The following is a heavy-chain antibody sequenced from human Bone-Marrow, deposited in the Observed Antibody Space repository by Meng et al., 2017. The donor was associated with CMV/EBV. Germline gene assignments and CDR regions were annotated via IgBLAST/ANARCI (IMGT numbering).Heavy chain of an antibody. CDR3: AKDRGLYYDFWSGYWRYFDY. CDR2: INHSGST. J-gene: IGHJ4*02. Sequence: SETLSLTCAVYGGSFSGYYWSWIRQPPGKGLEWIGEINHSGSTNYNPSLKSRVTISVDTSKNQFSLKLSSVTAADTAVYYCAKDRGLYYDFWSGYWRYFDYWGQGTRVTVSS. D-gene: IGHD3-3*01. V-gene: IGHV4-34*01. CDR1: GGSFSGYY.